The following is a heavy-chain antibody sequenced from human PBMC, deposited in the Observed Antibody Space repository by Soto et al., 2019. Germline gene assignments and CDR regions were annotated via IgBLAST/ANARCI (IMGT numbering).Heavy chain of an antibody. Sequence: EVQLVESGGGLVQPGGSLRLSCAASGFTFSTYSMNWVRQAPGKGLEWVSYISSRSYTIYYVDSVKGRFTISRDNAKNSLYLQMNSLRDEDTAVYDCARGGSSSDNGMDVWGQGTTVTVSS. CDR3: ARGGSSSDNGMDV. D-gene: IGHD6-6*01. CDR1: GFTFSTYS. J-gene: IGHJ6*02. V-gene: IGHV3-48*02. CDR2: ISSRSYTI.